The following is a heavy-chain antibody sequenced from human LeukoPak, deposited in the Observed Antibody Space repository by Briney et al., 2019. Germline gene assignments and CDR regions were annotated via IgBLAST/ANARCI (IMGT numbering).Heavy chain of an antibody. V-gene: IGHV3-7*01. CDR2: IKQDGSEK. J-gene: IGHJ4*02. CDR1: GFTFSSYW. Sequence: LAGGSLRLSCAASGFTFSSYWMSWFRQAPGKGLEWVANIKQDGSEKLYVESVKGRFTISRDNAKNSLYLQMNSLRAEDTAVYYCARDVMTGAPGADYWGQGTLVTVSS. D-gene: IGHD1-26*01. CDR3: ARDVMTGAPGADY.